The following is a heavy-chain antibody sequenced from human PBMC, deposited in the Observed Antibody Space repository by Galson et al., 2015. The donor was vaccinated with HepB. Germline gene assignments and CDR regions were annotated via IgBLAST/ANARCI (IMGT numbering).Heavy chain of an antibody. CDR1: GFTFGDYA. D-gene: IGHD3-22*01. Sequence: SLRLSCAASGFTFGDYAMSWFRQAPGKGLEWVGFIRSKAYGGTTEYAASVKGRFTISRDDSKSIAYLQMNSLKTEDTAVYYCTTTDYYDSSRYYYYGMDVWGQGTTVTVSS. V-gene: IGHV3-49*03. CDR2: IRSKAYGGTT. J-gene: IGHJ6*02. CDR3: TTTDYYDSSRYYYYGMDV.